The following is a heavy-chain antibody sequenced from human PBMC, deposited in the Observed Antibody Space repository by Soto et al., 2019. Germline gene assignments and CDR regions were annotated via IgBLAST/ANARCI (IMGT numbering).Heavy chain of an antibody. D-gene: IGHD5-12*01. CDR2: ISSTGSYI. V-gene: IGHV3-21*01. J-gene: IGHJ6*02. CDR1: GFSFSAYG. CDR3: ARVQIVAGNYYYGMDV. Sequence: EVQVVESGGGLVKPGGSLRLSCAASGFSFSAYGMNWVRQAPGKGLEWVSSISSTGSYIYYADSVKGRFTISRDNGKNSLSLHMNSLRAEDTAVYYCARVQIVAGNYYYGMDVWGQGTTVTVSS.